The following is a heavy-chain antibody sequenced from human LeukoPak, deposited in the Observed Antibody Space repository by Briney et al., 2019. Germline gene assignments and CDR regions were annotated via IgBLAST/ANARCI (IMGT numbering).Heavy chain of an antibody. CDR1: GGSISSGDYY. V-gene: IGHV4-30-4*01. Sequence: SQTLSLTCTVSGGSISSGDYYWSWIRQPPGKGLEWIGYIYYSGSTYYNPSLKSRVTISVDTSKNQFSLKLSSVTAADTAVYYCAREGAAAGEFDYWAREPWSPSPQ. J-gene: IGHJ4*02. CDR2: IYYSGST. CDR3: AREGAAAGEFDY. D-gene: IGHD6-13*01.